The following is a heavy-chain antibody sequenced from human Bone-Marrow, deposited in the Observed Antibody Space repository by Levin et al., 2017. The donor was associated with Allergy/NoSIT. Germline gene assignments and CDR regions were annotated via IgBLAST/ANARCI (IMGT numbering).Heavy chain of an antibody. CDR1: GYTFTGYY. J-gene: IGHJ4*02. Sequence: ASVKVSCKASGYTFTGYYMHWVRQAPGQGLEWMGWINPNSGGTNYAQKFQGRVTMTRDTSISTAYMELSRLRSDDTAVYYCARVKRDCSGGSCYSPFDYWGQGTLVTVSS. D-gene: IGHD2-15*01. CDR2: INPNSGGT. V-gene: IGHV1-2*02. CDR3: ARVKRDCSGGSCYSPFDY.